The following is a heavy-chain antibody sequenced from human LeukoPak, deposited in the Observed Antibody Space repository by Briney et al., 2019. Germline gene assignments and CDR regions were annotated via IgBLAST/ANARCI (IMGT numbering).Heavy chain of an antibody. V-gene: IGHV4-34*01. Sequence: PSETQSLTYAVYGQSFRGYYWSWIRQPPGKGLEWLREINHSDNTNYAPSLKSRVTISIDTSKSTVSLKLSTLSAADTAVYYCARGGATRVFGEYDFCYWGQGTPVTVSS. CDR1: GQSFRGYY. CDR2: INHSDNT. CDR3: ARGGATRVFGEYDFCY. J-gene: IGHJ4*02. D-gene: IGHD3-10*01.